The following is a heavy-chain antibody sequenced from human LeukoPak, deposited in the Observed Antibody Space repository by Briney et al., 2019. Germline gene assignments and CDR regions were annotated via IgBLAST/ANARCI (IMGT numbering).Heavy chain of an antibody. V-gene: IGHV1-69*05. J-gene: IGHJ6*03. CDR1: GGTFSSYA. D-gene: IGHD6-6*01. CDR2: IIPFFGTA. Sequence: ASVKVSCKASGGTFSSYAISWVRQAPGQGLEWMGGIIPFFGTANYAQKFQGRVTITTDESTSTAYMELSSLRSEDTAVYYCARASRELAARRYYYYMDVWGKGTTVTVSS. CDR3: ARASRELAARRYYYYMDV.